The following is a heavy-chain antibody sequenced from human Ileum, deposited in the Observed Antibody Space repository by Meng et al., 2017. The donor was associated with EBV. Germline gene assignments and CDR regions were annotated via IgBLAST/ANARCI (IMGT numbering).Heavy chain of an antibody. Sequence: QINLKDSCPSLVKPTQTPTLNRNFSGFSLSRIGMAVGWIRQPPGKGLEWRALILLDDAKRYNPSLSSRLTITKDTSKNQVVLTMTNMDPVDTATYFCAHKMVLEGFHSWGQGTLVTVSS. CDR2: ILLDDAK. CDR1: GFSLSRIGMA. J-gene: IGHJ4*02. D-gene: IGHD3-10*01. V-gene: IGHV2-5*02. CDR3: AHKMVLEGFHS.